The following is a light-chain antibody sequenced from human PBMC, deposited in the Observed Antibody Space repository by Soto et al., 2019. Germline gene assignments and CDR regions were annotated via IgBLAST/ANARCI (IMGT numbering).Light chain of an antibody. V-gene: IGKV3-15*01. CDR3: QQYNNWPWP. CDR1: QSVSSN. CDR2: GAS. J-gene: IGKJ1*01. Sequence: EIVMTQSPATLSVSPGERATLSCRASQSVSSNLAWYQQKPGQAPRLLVYGASTRATGIPARFSGSGSGTEFTLTINSLQSENFAVYYCQQYNNWPWPFGQGTKVEIK.